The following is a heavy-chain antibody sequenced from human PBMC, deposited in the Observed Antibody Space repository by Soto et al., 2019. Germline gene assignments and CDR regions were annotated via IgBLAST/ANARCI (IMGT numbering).Heavy chain of an antibody. D-gene: IGHD1-20*01. Sequence: QVQLVESGGGVVQPGRSLRLSCAASGFTFSSYAMHWVRHAPGKGLEWVAVISYDGSNKYYADSVKGRFTISRDNSKNTLYLQMNSLRAEDTAVYYCARDSRYFDYFDYWGQGTLVTLSS. CDR3: ARDSRYFDYFDY. V-gene: IGHV3-30-3*01. CDR2: ISYDGSNK. CDR1: GFTFSSYA. J-gene: IGHJ4*02.